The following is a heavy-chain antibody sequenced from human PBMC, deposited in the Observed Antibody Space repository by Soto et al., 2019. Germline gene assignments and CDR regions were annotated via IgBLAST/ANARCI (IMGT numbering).Heavy chain of an antibody. CDR3: VREFPYYVSSDSYLDY. CDR1: GDSVSGNSAA. D-gene: IGHD3-16*01. V-gene: IGHV6-1*01. Sequence: PSETLSLTCVISGDSVSGNSAAWNWIRQSPSRGLEWLGRTYYRSRWYNDYAVSVKSRITVTPDTSKNQFSLQLNSVTHEDTAVYYCVREFPYYVSSDSYLDYWGQGARVTVSS. J-gene: IGHJ4*02. CDR2: TYYRSRWYN.